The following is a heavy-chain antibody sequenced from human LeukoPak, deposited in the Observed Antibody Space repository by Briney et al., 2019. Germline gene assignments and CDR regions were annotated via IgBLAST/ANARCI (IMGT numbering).Heavy chain of an antibody. CDR1: GGSFSGYY. D-gene: IGHD6-19*01. V-gene: IGHV4-34*01. CDR2: INHSERN. J-gene: IGHJ5*02. Sequence: PSETLSLTCAVYGGSFSGYYWSWIRQPPGKGLEWIGEINHSERNNYNPSLKSRATISVDTSKHKFSLKLSSVTAADTAVYYCARRGRAVAAPGWFDPWGQGTLVTVSS. CDR3: ARRGRAVAAPGWFDP.